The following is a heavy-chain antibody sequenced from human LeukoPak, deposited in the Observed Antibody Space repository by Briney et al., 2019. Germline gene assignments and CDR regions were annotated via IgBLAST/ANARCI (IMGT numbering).Heavy chain of an antibody. J-gene: IGHJ3*02. CDR2: IYYSGST. V-gene: IGHV4-59*01. CDR3: AEDKVITYGGLIAHDAFAI. Sequence: SETLSLTCTVTGVSITDYYWSWIRQPPGKGLEWIGYIYYSGSTNYNPSLKSRVTISVDTSKNQCSLNPNSVTSVEMFRYLCAEDKVITYGGLIAHDAFAIWGQGTMVTVSS. D-gene: IGHD3-16*02. CDR1: GVSITDYY.